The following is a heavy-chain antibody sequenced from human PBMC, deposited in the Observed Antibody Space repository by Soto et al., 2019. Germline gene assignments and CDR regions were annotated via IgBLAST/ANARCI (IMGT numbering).Heavy chain of an antibody. V-gene: IGHV5-51*01. Sequence: GSSLKISCQGSGYRFTSNWIGWVRQMPGKGLEWMGIINPADSDIKYSPSFQGQVTISADKSIGTAYLQWSSLKASDTAMYYWSIHHRDAASRYIVCWRKGT. J-gene: IGHJ4*02. CDR1: GYRFTSNW. D-gene: IGHD2-15*01. CDR2: INPADSDI. CDR3: SIHHRDAASRYIVC.